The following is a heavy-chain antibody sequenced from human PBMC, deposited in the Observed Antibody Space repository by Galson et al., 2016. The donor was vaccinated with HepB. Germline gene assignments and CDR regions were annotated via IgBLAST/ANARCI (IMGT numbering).Heavy chain of an antibody. D-gene: IGHD3/OR15-3a*01. CDR1: GFTFSSYS. CDR3: ANSLMISTSQGRGST. J-gene: IGHJ4*02. Sequence: SLRLSCAASGFTFSSYSMNWVRQAPGKGLEWVSSISSTTTYIYYADSVKGRFTISRDNAKNSVYLQMNSLRAEDTAVYYCANSLMISTSQGRGSTWGQGILVTVSS. CDR2: ISSTTTYI. V-gene: IGHV3-21*01.